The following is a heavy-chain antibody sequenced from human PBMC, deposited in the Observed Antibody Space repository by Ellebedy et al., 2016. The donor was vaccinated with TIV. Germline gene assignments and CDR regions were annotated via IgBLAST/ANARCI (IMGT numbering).Heavy chain of an antibody. CDR3: ARAAIFGVTHFDY. J-gene: IGHJ4*02. Sequence: AASVKVSCKTSGYTFTGFYMPWVRQAPGQGLEWMGWINPHGGGPNFAQKFQGRVTMTRDTSISTAYMELSRLRSDDTAVYYCARAAIFGVTHFDYWGQGTLVTVSS. V-gene: IGHV1-2*02. D-gene: IGHD3-3*01. CDR1: GYTFTGFY. CDR2: INPHGGGP.